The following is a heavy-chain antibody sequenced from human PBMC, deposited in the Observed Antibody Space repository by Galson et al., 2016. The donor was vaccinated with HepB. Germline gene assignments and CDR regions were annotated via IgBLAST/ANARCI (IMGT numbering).Heavy chain of an antibody. Sequence: QSGAEVKKPGESLKISCKGSGYSFPSYWIGWVRQMPGKGLEWMGIIYPGDSGTRYSPSFQGQVTISADRSISTAYLQWSSLKASDTGMYYCARLEGDSSGYVAYWGQGTLVTVSS. D-gene: IGHD3-22*01. CDR1: GYSFPSYW. J-gene: IGHJ4*02. CDR3: ARLEGDSSGYVAY. V-gene: IGHV5-51*01. CDR2: IYPGDSGT.